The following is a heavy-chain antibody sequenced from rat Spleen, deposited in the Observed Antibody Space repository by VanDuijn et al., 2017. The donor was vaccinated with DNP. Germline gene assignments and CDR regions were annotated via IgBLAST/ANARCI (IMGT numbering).Heavy chain of an antibody. CDR2: ISISGSTT. D-gene: IGHD1-6*01. CDR3: ARQRVMYTTATGFAY. V-gene: IGHV5-25*01. CDR1: GFTFSNYS. J-gene: IGHJ3*01. Sequence: EVQLVESGGGLVQPGKSLKLSCEASGFTFSNYSMPWVRQPPKGGLEWVATISISGSTTSYPDSVKGRFTISRDNAKSCLYLHMNSLKSEDTATYYCARQRVMYTTATGFAYWGQGTLVTVSS.